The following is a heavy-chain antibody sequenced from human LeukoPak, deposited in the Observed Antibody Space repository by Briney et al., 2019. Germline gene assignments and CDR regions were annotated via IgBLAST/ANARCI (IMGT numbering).Heavy chain of an antibody. CDR3: AGHPFSSPFDY. Sequence: KTSETLSLTCTVSGGSVSSDYWSWIRQPPGKGLEWIGYIYHTGNSDYNPSLKSRATISLDTSKNQFSLKLTSVTAADTAVYFCAGHPFSSPFDYWGQGTLVTVSS. J-gene: IGHJ4*02. CDR2: IYHTGNS. V-gene: IGHV4-59*08. CDR1: GGSVSSDY.